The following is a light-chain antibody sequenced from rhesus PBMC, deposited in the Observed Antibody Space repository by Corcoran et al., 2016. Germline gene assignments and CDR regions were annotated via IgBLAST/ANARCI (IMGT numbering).Light chain of an antibody. CDR2: ASS. CDR3: LQDFTTPWT. Sequence: DIQMTQSPSSLSASVGDRVTVSCRASQEINKELSWYQQKPGKAPKLLIYASSSLQTGVSSRFSGSGSGTDYTLTINSLQPEDLATYSFLQDFTTPWTFSQGTKVDIK. V-gene: IGKV1-94*01. CDR1: QEINKE. J-gene: IGKJ1*01.